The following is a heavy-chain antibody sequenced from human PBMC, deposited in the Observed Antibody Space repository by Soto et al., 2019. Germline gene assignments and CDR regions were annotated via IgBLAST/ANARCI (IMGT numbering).Heavy chain of an antibody. CDR1: GFTFSSYG. D-gene: IGHD3-10*01. J-gene: IGHJ4*02. Sequence: GGSLRLSCAASGFTFSSYGMHWVRQAPGKGLEWVAVISYDGSNKYYADSVKGRFTISRDNSKNTLYLQMNSLRAEDTAVYYCASPITMVRGAPHDYWGQGTLVTVSS. CDR2: ISYDGSNK. CDR3: ASPITMVRGAPHDY. V-gene: IGHV3-30*03.